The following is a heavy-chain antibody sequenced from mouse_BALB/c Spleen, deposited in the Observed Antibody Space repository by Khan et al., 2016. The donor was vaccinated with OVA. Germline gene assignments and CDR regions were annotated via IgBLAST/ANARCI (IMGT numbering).Heavy chain of an antibody. D-gene: IGHD1-2*01. CDR3: ARVGLRRLRHYTLNY. J-gene: IGHJ4*01. CDR1: GYAFSSYW. V-gene: IGHV1-80*01. Sequence: QVQLQQSGAELVRPGSSVKISCKASGYAFSSYWMNWVKQRPGQGLEWIGQIYPGDGDAAYNGDFKGKASLNEDKSSSTAYMQPSRLTSEDSAVYFCARVGLRRLRHYTLNYWGQGTSVTVSS. CDR2: IYPGDGDA.